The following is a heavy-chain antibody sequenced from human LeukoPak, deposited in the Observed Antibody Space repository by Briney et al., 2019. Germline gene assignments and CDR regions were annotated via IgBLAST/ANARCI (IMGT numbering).Heavy chain of an antibody. CDR1: GYTFTGYY. D-gene: IGHD6-19*01. CDR3: ARSGNLIRRTYSSGCIY. Sequence: GASVKVSCEASGYTFTGYYMHWVRQAPGQGLEWMGWINPNSGGTNYAQKFQGRVTMTRDTSISTAYMELSRLRSDDTAVYYCARSGNLIRRTYSSGCIYWGQGTLVTVSS. V-gene: IGHV1-2*02. J-gene: IGHJ4*02. CDR2: INPNSGGT.